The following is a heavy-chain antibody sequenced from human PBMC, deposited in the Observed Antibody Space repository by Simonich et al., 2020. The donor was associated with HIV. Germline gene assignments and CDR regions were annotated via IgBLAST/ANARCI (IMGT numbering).Heavy chain of an antibody. J-gene: IGHJ2*01. D-gene: IGHD6-19*01. CDR1: GYSFTSYW. Sequence: EVQLVQSGAEVKKPGESLKISCKGSGYSFTSYWIGWVRQMPGKGLEWWGIIYPGDSDTRYSPSFQGQVTISADKSISTAYLQWSSLKASDTAMYYCVRRLAVAGTYWYFDLWGRGTLVTVSS. CDR3: VRRLAVAGTYWYFDL. CDR2: IYPGDSDT. V-gene: IGHV5-51*03.